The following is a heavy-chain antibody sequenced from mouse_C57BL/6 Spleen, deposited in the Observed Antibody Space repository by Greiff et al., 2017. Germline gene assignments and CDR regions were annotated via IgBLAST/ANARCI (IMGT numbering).Heavy chain of an antibody. V-gene: IGHV1-15*01. J-gene: IGHJ4*01. CDR1: GYTFTDYE. Sequence: QVQLQQSGAELVRPGASVTLSCKASGYTFTDYEMHWVKQTPVHGLEWIGAIDPETGGTAYTQKFKGKDILTADKSSSTAYMELRRLTSEDSAVYYCTSWTLAYYAMDYWGQGTSVTVSS. CDR3: TSWTLAYYAMDY. CDR2: IDPETGGT.